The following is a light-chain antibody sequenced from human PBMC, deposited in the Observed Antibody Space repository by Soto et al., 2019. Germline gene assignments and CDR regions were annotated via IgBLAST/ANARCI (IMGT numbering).Light chain of an antibody. CDR1: QSISDT. Sequence: IVMTQSPATLSVSPGGRATLSCRASQSISDTVAGYQTPTGQYHRLSSLGASTRATCFPARCSGIGAGTDFTLTISSLQSEDRAVYYCQQYHSWPWTFGQGTKLDI. CDR3: QQYHSWPWT. CDR2: GAS. J-gene: IGKJ1*01. V-gene: IGKV3-15*01.